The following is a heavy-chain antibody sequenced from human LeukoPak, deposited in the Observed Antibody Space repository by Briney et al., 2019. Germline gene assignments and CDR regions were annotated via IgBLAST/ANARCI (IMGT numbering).Heavy chain of an antibody. CDR1: GSTFSSYS. V-gene: IGHV3-48*01. CDR3: ARDRRPRSYYDFWSGYSNYYYYYGMDV. CDR2: ISSSSSTI. J-gene: IGHJ6*02. Sequence: GGSLRLSCAASGSTFSSYSMNWVRQAPGKGLEWVSYISSSSSTIYYADSVKGRFTISRDNAKNSLYLQMNSLRAEDTAVYYCARDRRPRSYYDFWSGYSNYYYYYGMDVWGQGTTVTVSS. D-gene: IGHD3-3*01.